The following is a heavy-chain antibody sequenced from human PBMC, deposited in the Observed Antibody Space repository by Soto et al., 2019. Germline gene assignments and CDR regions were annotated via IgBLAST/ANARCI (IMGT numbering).Heavy chain of an antibody. J-gene: IGHJ4*02. CDR1: GFTFNSYW. V-gene: IGHV3-74*01. CDR2: INNDGSTT. D-gene: IGHD2-15*01. Sequence: EVQLAESGGGLVQPGGSLRLSCAASGFTFNSYWMHWVRQVPGKGLVWVSRINNDGSTTNYADSVKGRFTISSDNARNTVYLQMNSLRADDTAVYYCVRGVIAANCFDYWGQGTLVTVSS. CDR3: VRGVIAANCFDY.